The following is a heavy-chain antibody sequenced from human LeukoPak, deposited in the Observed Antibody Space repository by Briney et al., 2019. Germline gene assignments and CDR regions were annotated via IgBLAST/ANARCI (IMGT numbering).Heavy chain of an antibody. CDR2: ISSSSSYI. Sequence: KPGGSLRLSCAASGFTFSSYSMDWVRQAPGKGREWVSSISSSSSYIYYAGSVKGRFTLSRDNAKNSLYLKMDSLRAEDTAVYYCARGPSITMIVVEYDYWGQGTLVTVSS. D-gene: IGHD3-22*01. CDR3: ARGPSITMIVVEYDY. CDR1: GFTFSSYS. V-gene: IGHV3-21*01. J-gene: IGHJ4*02.